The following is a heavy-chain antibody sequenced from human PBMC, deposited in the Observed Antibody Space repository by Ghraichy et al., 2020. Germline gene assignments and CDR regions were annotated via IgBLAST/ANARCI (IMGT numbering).Heavy chain of an antibody. Sequence: GGSLRLSCAASGFTFSSYAMSWVRQAPGKGLEWVSGISGSGGSTYYADSVKGRFTISRDNSKNTLYLQMNSLRAEDTAVYYCAKVFSIVVVITDFDYWGQGTLVTVSS. CDR2: ISGSGGST. CDR1: GFTFSSYA. D-gene: IGHD3-22*01. J-gene: IGHJ4*02. V-gene: IGHV3-23*01. CDR3: AKVFSIVVVITDFDY.